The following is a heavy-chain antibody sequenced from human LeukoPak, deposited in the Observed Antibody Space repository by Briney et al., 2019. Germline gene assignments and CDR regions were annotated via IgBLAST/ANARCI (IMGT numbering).Heavy chain of an antibody. Sequence: ASVKVSCKVSGYTLTDLSMHWVRQAPGKGLEWMGGFDPEDGETIYAQKFQGRVTMTEDTSTDTAYMELSSLRSEDTAVYYCATASSNIVLMVYRYFDLWGRGTLVTVSS. CDR3: ATASSNIVLMVYRYFDL. CDR2: FDPEDGET. V-gene: IGHV1-24*01. J-gene: IGHJ2*01. CDR1: GYTLTDLS. D-gene: IGHD2-8*01.